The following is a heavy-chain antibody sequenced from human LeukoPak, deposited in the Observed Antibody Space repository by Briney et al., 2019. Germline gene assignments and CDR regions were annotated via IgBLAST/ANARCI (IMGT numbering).Heavy chain of an antibody. CDR2: IYYSGST. V-gene: IGHV4-59*01. CDR1: GGSISSYY. CDR3: ARVVKDYGSGSYYHKYYYYYYGMDV. Sequence: SETLSLTCTASGGSISSYYWSWIRQPPGKGLEWIGYIYYSGSTNYNPSLKSRVTISVDTSKNQFSLKLSSVTAADTAVYYCARVVKDYGSGSYYHKYYYYYYGMDVWGQGTTVTVSS. D-gene: IGHD3-10*01. J-gene: IGHJ6*02.